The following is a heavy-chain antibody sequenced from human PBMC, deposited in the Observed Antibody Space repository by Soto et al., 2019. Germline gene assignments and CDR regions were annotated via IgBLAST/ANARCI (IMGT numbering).Heavy chain of an antibody. Sequence: ASVKVSCKASGYTFTSYGISWVRRAPGQGLEWMGWISAYNGNTNYAQKLQGRVTMTTDTSTSTAYMELRSLRSDDTAVYYCARNYYDSSGYSALDYGMDVWGQGTTVTVSS. D-gene: IGHD3-22*01. V-gene: IGHV1-18*04. J-gene: IGHJ6*02. CDR1: GYTFTSYG. CDR3: ARNYYDSSGYSALDYGMDV. CDR2: ISAYNGNT.